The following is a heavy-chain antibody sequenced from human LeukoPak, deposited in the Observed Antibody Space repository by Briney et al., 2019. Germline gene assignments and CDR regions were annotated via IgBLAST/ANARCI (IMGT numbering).Heavy chain of an antibody. D-gene: IGHD6-19*01. CDR2: ISYDGSNK. V-gene: IGHV3-30-3*01. CDR1: GFTFSSYA. CDR3: ARDWKNRVAEYFDL. J-gene: IGHJ2*01. Sequence: GGSLRLSCAASGFTFSSYAMHWVRQAPGKGLEWVAVISYDGSNKYYADSVKGRFTISRDNSKNTLYLQMSSLRAVDTAVFYCARDWKNRVAEYFDLWGRGTLVTVSS.